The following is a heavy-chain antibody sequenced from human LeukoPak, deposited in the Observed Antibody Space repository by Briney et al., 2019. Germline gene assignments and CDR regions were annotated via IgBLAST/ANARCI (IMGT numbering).Heavy chain of an antibody. CDR3: VKVAKYYYGSETYYFFEH. J-gene: IGHJ4*02. CDR2: INQDGTEK. CDR1: GFTFRSYT. V-gene: IGHV3-7*01. D-gene: IGHD3-10*01. Sequence: GGSLRLSCAASGFTFRSYTMSWVRQAPGKGLEWVANINQDGTEKYYVDSVKGRFTISRDNAKNSLDLQMNSLRVEDTGIYYCVKVAKYYYGSETYYFFEHWGQGTPVTASS.